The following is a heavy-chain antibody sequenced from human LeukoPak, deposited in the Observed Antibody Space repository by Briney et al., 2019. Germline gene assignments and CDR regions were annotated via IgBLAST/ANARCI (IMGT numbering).Heavy chain of an antibody. Sequence: SETLSLTCTVSGGSISSSSYYWGWIRQPPGKGLEWIGSIYYSGSTYYNPSLKSRVTISVDTSKNQFSLKLSSVTAADTAVYYCARDLAFDYAHYWGQGTLVTVSS. CDR2: IYYSGST. J-gene: IGHJ4*02. CDR1: GGSISSSSYY. CDR3: ARDLAFDYAHY. D-gene: IGHD4-17*01. V-gene: IGHV4-39*07.